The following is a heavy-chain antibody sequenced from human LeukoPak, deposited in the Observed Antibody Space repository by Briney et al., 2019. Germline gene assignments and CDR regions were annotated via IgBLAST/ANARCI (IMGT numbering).Heavy chain of an antibody. CDR3: AREAYPYSSGWYSYYFDY. V-gene: IGHV3-11*06. CDR1: GFTFSDYY. J-gene: IGHJ4*02. D-gene: IGHD6-19*01. CDR2: ISSSSSYE. Sequence: PGGSLRLSCAASGFTFSDYYMSWIRQIPGKGLEWVSYISSSSSYENYADSVKGRFTISRDNAKNTLYLQMNSLRAEDTAVYYCAREAYPYSSGWYSYYFDYWGQGTLVTVSS.